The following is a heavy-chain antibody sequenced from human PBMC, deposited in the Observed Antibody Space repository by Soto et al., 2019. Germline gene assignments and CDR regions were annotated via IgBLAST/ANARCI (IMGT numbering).Heavy chain of an antibody. CDR1: GFTFSSYA. J-gene: IGHJ2*01. D-gene: IGHD1-1*01. CDR3: ARPLCRAVYNWAYFDL. CDR2: ISYDGSNK. Sequence: QVQLVESGGGVVQPGRSLRLSCAASGFTFSSYAMHWVRQAPGKGLEWVAVISYDGSNKYYTDSVRGRFTISRDNSKNTLYLKRNSLRAEDTAVYYCARPLCRAVYNWAYFDLWGRGTLVTVSS. V-gene: IGHV3-30-3*01.